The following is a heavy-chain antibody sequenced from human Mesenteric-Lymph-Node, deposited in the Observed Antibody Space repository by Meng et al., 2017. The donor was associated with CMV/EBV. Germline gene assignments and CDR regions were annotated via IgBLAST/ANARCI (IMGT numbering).Heavy chain of an antibody. CDR1: GYSFSNYW. CDR3: ARHYCTTTACYRMDY. CDR2: IYPGDSAT. J-gene: IGHJ4*02. Sequence: SGYSFSNYWIAWVRQMPGKGLEWMGIIYPGDSATRYSPSFQGQVTISADKSISTAYLQWSSLKASDTAIYYCARHYCTTTACYRMDYWGQGTLVTVSS. V-gene: IGHV5-51*01. D-gene: IGHD2-2*02.